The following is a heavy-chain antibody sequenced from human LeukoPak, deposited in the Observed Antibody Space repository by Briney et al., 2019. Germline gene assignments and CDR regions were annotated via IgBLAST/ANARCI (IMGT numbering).Heavy chain of an antibody. D-gene: IGHD2-2*01. CDR3: AKRAGGYCSSTSCYSAFDY. CDR2: IYSGGGT. Sequence: PGGSLRLSCAASGFTVSSNYMSWVRQAPGKGLEWVSVIYSGGGTYYADSVKGRFTISRDNSKNTLYLQMNSLRAEDTAVYYCAKRAGGYCSSTSCYSAFDYWGQGTLVTVSS. CDR1: GFTVSSNY. V-gene: IGHV3-53*01. J-gene: IGHJ4*02.